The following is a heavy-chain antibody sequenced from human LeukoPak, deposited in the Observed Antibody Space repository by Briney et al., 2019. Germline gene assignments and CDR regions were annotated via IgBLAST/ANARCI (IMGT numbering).Heavy chain of an antibody. Sequence: ASVTVSCKASGYTFTSYGISWVRQAPGQGLEWMGWISAYNGNTIYAQKLKGRVTMTTYTSTSTAYMELRSLRSDDTAVYYCARKAAAPTDYWGQGTLVTVSS. D-gene: IGHD6-13*01. CDR2: ISAYNGNT. V-gene: IGHV1-18*01. CDR3: ARKAAAPTDY. J-gene: IGHJ4*02. CDR1: GYTFTSYG.